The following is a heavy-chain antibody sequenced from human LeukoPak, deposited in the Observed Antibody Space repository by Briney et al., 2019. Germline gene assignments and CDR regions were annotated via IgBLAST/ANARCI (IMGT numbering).Heavy chain of an antibody. Sequence: ASVKVSCKASGGTFSSYAISWVRQAPGQGLEWMGRIIPILGIANYAQKFQGRVTITTDESTSTAYMELSSLRSDDTAVYYCARAPLEGSGSALSGDYWGQGTLVTVSS. CDR3: ARAPLEGSGSALSGDY. CDR2: IIPILGIA. CDR1: GGTFSSYA. J-gene: IGHJ4*02. D-gene: IGHD3-10*01. V-gene: IGHV1-69*04.